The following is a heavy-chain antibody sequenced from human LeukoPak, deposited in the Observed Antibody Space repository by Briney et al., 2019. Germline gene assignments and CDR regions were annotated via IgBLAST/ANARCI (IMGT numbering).Heavy chain of an antibody. D-gene: IGHD4-17*01. CDR3: AKAMTTVTTGDY. CDR2: ISGSGGAT. J-gene: IGHJ4*02. Sequence: GGSLRLSCAASGFTFSTYWMSWVRQAPGKGLEWVSAISGSGGATNYADSVKGRFTISRDNSKNTLYVQMNSLRAEDTAVYYCAKAMTTVTTGDYWGQGALVIVSS. CDR1: GFTFSTYW. V-gene: IGHV3-23*01.